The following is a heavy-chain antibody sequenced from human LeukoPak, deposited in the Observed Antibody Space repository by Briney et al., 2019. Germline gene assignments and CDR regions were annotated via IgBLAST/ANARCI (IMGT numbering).Heavy chain of an antibody. CDR3: ARVRGYSSSGGYFDY. D-gene: IGHD6-6*01. J-gene: IGHJ4*02. V-gene: IGHV3-9*01. CDR1: GFIFNNYA. Sequence: GGSLRLSCAGSGFIFNNYAMHWVRQPPGKGLEWVSGISWNSGSIDYADSVKGRFTISRDNAKNSLYLQMNSLRAEDTAVYYCARVRGYSSSGGYFDYWGQGTLVTVSS. CDR2: ISWNSGSI.